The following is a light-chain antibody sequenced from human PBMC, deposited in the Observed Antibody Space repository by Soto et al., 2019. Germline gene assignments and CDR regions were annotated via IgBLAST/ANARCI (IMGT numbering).Light chain of an antibody. Sequence: DIQMTQSPSTLSASVGDRVTITCRASQSFSSWLAWYQHKPGKAPKLLIYKASSLESGVPSRFSGSGSGTDFTLTISSLQPDDFATYYCQQYNSYPYTFGQGTKLEIK. CDR2: KAS. CDR3: QQYNSYPYT. V-gene: IGKV1-5*03. CDR1: QSFSSW. J-gene: IGKJ2*01.